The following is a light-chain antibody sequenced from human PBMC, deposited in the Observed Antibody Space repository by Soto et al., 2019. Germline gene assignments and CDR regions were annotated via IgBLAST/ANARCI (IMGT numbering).Light chain of an antibody. J-gene: IGLJ2*01. CDR3: SSFAGSNDVV. CDR1: SSDVGGYNY. CDR2: AVS. V-gene: IGLV2-8*01. Sequence: QSALTQFPSASGSPGQSVTISCTGTSSDVGGYNYVSWYQQYPGKAPKLLIYAVSRRPSGVPDRFSGSKSGNTASLTVSGLQADDEADYYCSSFAGSNDVVFGGGTKLTVL.